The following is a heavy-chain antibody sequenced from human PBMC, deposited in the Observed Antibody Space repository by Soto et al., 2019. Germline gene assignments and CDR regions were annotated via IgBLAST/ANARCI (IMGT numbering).Heavy chain of an antibody. CDR1: GDSISTVDYF. CDR2: IYKSATT. D-gene: IGHD2-15*01. J-gene: IGHJ5*01. Sequence: SETLSLTCSVSGDSISTVDYFWAWVRQPPGQALEYIGYIYKSATTYYNPSFESRVAISPDTSKSQFSLNVTSLTAADTAVYFCARGRYCLTGRCFPNWFDSWGQGTLVTVSS. CDR3: ARGRYCLTGRCFPNWFDS. V-gene: IGHV4-30-4*01.